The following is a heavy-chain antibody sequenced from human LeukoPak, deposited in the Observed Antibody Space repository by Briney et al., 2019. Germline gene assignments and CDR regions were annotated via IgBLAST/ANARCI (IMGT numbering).Heavy chain of an antibody. CDR2: IYYSGST. J-gene: IGHJ4*02. CDR3: ARNLYDSSGSMGIYTFDY. V-gene: IGHV4-59*01. Sequence: SETLSLTCTVSGGSIGTYYWSWIRQPPGKGLEWIGYIYYSGSTDCNPSLKSRVTISMDTSKNQFSLKLSSVTAADTAVYYCARNLYDSSGSMGIYTFDYWGQGTLVTVSS. D-gene: IGHD3-22*01. CDR1: GGSIGTYY.